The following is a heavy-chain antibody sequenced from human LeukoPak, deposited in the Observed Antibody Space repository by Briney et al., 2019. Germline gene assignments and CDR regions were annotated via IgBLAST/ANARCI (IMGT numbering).Heavy chain of an antibody. CDR2: TYYRSNRSKWSS. J-gene: IGHJ3*02. Sequence: SQTLSLTCAISGDSVSADSATWNWIRQSPWRGLEWLARTYYRSNRSKWSSDYALSVKSRITISPDTSKNEFSLQLNSVTPEHTAVCYCTRANHRAFDIWGQGTMVTVSS. CDR3: TRANHRAFDI. CDR1: GDSVSADSAT. V-gene: IGHV6-1*01.